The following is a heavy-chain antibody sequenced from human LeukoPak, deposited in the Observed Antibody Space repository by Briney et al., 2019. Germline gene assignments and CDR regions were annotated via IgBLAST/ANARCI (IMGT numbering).Heavy chain of an antibody. D-gene: IGHD1-14*01. CDR2: ISSRSSAT. CDR1: GFTFSTYS. CDR3: VRGTGDPPRFDP. J-gene: IGHJ5*02. V-gene: IGHV3-48*02. Sequence: GGSLRLSCAACGFTFSTYSMNWVRQAPGKGLEWVAYISSRSSATYYADSVKGRFTISRDNAKNSLYLQMNSLRDEVTAVYYCVRGTGDPPRFDPWGQGTLVTVSS.